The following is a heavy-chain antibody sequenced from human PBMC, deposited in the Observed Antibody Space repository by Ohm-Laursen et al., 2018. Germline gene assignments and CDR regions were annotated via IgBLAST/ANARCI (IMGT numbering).Heavy chain of an antibody. CDR2: IIPIFGTA. V-gene: IGHV1-69*06. D-gene: IGHD6-13*01. Sequence: GSSVKVSCKASGYTFTSYYMHWVRQAPGQGLEWMGGIIPIFGTANYAQKFQGRVTITADKSTSTAYMELSSLRSEDTAVYYCARTSWQQQLVRRWWEFDYYYGMDVWGQGTTVTVSS. CDR1: GYTFTSYY. CDR3: ARTSWQQQLVRRWWEFDYYYGMDV. J-gene: IGHJ6*02.